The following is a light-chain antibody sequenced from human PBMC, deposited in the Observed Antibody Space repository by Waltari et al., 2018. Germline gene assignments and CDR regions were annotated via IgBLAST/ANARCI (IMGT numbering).Light chain of an antibody. CDR3: QAWDSSTYYV. CDR1: ILGDTY. V-gene: IGLV3-1*01. J-gene: IGLJ1*01. CDR2: QDS. Sequence: SYELTQPPSVSVSPGQTASLPCSGDILGDTYACWYQQKPGQSPVLVIYQDSKRPSGIPERFSGSNSGNTATLTISGTQAMDEADYYCQAWDSSTYYVFGTGTKVTVL.